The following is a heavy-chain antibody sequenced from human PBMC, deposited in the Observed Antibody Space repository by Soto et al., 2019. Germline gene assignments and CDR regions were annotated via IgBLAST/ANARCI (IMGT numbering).Heavy chain of an antibody. D-gene: IGHD3-16*01. Sequence: EGQLVESGGGLVQPGGSLRLSCTASAFSLSDQYLEWHRQAPGPGLEWVGRTVNKAFSYTTEYAAAGKGIFTISRDDSENSLYLQMTSLRSEDTAVYYCVGERYAGFDYWDQGALVTVSS. V-gene: IGHV3-72*01. CDR3: VGERYAGFDY. CDR2: TVNKAFSYTT. CDR1: AFSLSDQY. J-gene: IGHJ4*02.